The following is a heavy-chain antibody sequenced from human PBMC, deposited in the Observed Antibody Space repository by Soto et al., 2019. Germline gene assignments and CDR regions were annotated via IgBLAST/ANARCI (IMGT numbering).Heavy chain of an antibody. CDR2: ISAYNGNT. CDR1: GYTFTSYG. J-gene: IGHJ5*02. D-gene: IGHD3-22*01. CDR3: ARDLDYYDSSGYYNNWFDP. V-gene: IGHV1-18*04. Sequence: QVQLVQSGAEVKKPGASVKVSCKASGYTFTSYGISWVRQAPGQGLEWMGWISAYNGNTNYAQKLQGRVPMTTDTSTSTAYMELRSLRSDDTAVYYCARDLDYYDSSGYYNNWFDPWGQGTLVTVSS.